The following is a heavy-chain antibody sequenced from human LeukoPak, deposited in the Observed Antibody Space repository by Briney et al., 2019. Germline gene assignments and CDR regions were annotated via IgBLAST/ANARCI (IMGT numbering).Heavy chain of an antibody. CDR2: VSGSGSST. CDR3: ARSGSSRYRFDY. J-gene: IGHJ4*02. D-gene: IGHD6-13*01. Sequence: PGGSLRLSCEASGFTFSSYAMSWVRQAPGKGLEWVSVVSGSGSSTYSADSVKGRFTISRDNSKNTLFLQMNSLRAEDTAVYYCARSGSSRYRFDYWGQGTLVTVSS. CDR1: GFTFSSYA. V-gene: IGHV3-23*01.